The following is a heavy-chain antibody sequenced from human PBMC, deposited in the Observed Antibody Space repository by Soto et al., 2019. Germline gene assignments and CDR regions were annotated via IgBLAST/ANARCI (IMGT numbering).Heavy chain of an antibody. V-gene: IGHV3-9*01. Sequence: EVQLVESGGGLVQPGRSLRLSCAASGFTFDDYAMHWVRQAPGKGLEWVSGISWNSGSIGYADSVKGRFTISRDNAKNSLYLQMNSLRAEDTALYYCAKDIGYSSSSSYYYGMDVWGQGTTVTVSS. J-gene: IGHJ6*02. CDR1: GFTFDDYA. CDR3: AKDIGYSSSSSYYYGMDV. D-gene: IGHD6-6*01. CDR2: ISWNSGSI.